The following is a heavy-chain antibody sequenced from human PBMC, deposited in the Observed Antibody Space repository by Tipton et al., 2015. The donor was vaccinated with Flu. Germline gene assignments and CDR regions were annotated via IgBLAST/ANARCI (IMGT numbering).Heavy chain of an antibody. V-gene: IGHV4-38-2*01. CDR1: GDSIGSPYC. J-gene: IGHJ4*02. CDR3: ARGSGYANTYFDS. D-gene: IGHD6-25*01. CDR2: ICPGSP. Sequence: TLSLTCSVSGDSIGSPYCWGWVRQPPGKGLEWIGNICPGSPYYNPSLKSRVTLSIDRSKNQFSLRLTSVTAADTAVFYCARGSGYANTYFDSWAQGTLVTVSS.